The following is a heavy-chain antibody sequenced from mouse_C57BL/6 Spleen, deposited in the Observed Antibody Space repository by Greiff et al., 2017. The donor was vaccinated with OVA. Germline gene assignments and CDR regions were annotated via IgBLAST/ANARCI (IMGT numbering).Heavy chain of an antibody. J-gene: IGHJ3*01. Sequence: EVMLVESGEGLVKPGGSLKLSCAASGFTFSSYAMSWVRQTPETRLEWVAYISSGGDYIYYADTVKGRFTISRDNARNTLYLQMSSLKSEDTAMYYCTRERDYYGSSAFAYWGQGTLVTVSA. D-gene: IGHD1-1*01. CDR2: ISSGGDYI. CDR1: GFTFSSYA. V-gene: IGHV5-9-1*02. CDR3: TRERDYYGSSAFAY.